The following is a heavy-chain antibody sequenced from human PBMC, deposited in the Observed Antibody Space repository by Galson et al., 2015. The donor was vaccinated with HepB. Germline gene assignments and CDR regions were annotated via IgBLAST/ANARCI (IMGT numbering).Heavy chain of an antibody. CDR3: VREAGRSSYADY. CDR1: GFTFDTYA. J-gene: IGHJ4*02. Sequence: SLRLSCAASGFTFDTYAMSWVRQAPGKGLEWVSGVSERGDRTYNADSVKGRFIISRDNSKNTLSLQLRSLRVEDTGMFYCVREAGRSSYADYWGQGILVTVSS. V-gene: IGHV3-23*01. D-gene: IGHD3-16*01. CDR2: VSERGDRT.